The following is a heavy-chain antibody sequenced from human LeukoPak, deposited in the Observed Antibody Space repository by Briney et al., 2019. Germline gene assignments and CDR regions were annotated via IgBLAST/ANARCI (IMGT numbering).Heavy chain of an antibody. V-gene: IGHV3-48*03. Sequence: GGSLRLSCAVSGFTFSSYEMNWVRQAPGKGLEWVSYISSSGSTIYYADSVMGRFTISRDNAKNSLYLQMNSLRAEDTAVYYCAREYYYGSGSYWYYGMDVWGQGTTVTVSS. D-gene: IGHD3-10*01. CDR1: GFTFSSYE. CDR3: AREYYYGSGSYWYYGMDV. CDR2: ISSSGSTI. J-gene: IGHJ6*02.